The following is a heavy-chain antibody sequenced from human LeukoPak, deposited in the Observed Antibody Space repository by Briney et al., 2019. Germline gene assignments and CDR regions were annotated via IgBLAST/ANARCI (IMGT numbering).Heavy chain of an antibody. D-gene: IGHD1-1*01. V-gene: IGHV4-59*08. CDR3: ASLKNVDFFDY. CDR1: GGSISSYY. CDR2: IYYSGST. J-gene: IGHJ4*02. Sequence: SETLSLTCTVSGGSISSYYWSWIRQPPGKGLEWIGYIYYSGSTNYNPSLKSRVTISVDTSKNQFSLKLSSVTATDTAVYYCASLKNVDFFDYWGQGTLVTVSS.